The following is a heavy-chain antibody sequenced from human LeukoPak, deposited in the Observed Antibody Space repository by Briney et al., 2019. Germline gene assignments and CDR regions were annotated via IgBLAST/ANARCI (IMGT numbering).Heavy chain of an antibody. CDR3: ARGTSALLGYFDY. CDR2: IYSGGNT. J-gene: IGHJ4*02. CDR1: GFTFSSNY. V-gene: IGHV3-66*01. Sequence: QAGGSLRLSCAASGFTFSSNYMNWIRQAPGKGLEWVSVIYSGGNTYYADSMKGRLTISRDNSKNTLYLQMNSLRAEDTALYYCARGTSALLGYFDYWGQGTLVTVSS.